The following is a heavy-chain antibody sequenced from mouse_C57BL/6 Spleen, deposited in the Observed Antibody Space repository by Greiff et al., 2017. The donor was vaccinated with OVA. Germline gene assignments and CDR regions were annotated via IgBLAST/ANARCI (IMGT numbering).Heavy chain of an antibody. CDR1: GFNIKDYY. V-gene: IGHV14-2*01. CDR3: VAELRDAMDY. D-gene: IGHD2-12*01. J-gene: IGHJ4*01. Sequence: EVKLLESGAELVKPGASVKLSCTASGFNIKDYYMHWVKQRTEQGLEWIGRIDPEDGETKYAPKFQGKATITADTSSNTAYLQLSSLTSEDTADNYCVAELRDAMDYWGQGTSVTGSS. CDR2: IDPEDGET.